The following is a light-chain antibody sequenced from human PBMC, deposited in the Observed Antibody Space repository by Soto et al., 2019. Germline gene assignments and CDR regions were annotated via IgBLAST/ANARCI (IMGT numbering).Light chain of an antibody. CDR3: QQYNSYSPLT. CDR2: DAS. Sequence: DIQMTQSPSALSASVGDRVTITCRASQSISSWLAWYQQKPGKAPKLLIYDASSLESGVPSRFSGSGSGTEFTLTISSLQSDDFATYYCQQYNSYSPLTFGGGTKVDI. J-gene: IGKJ4*01. CDR1: QSISSW. V-gene: IGKV1-5*01.